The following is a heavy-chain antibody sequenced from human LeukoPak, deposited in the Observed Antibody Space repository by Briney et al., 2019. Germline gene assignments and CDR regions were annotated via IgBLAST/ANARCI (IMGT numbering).Heavy chain of an antibody. V-gene: IGHV3-30-3*01. CDR3: ARPEGATRAYYFDY. CDR1: GFTFSSYA. Sequence: GGSLRLSCAASGFTFSSYAMHWVRQAPGRGLEWVAVISYDGSNKYYADSVKGRFTISRDNSKNTLYLQMNSLRAEDTAVYYCARPEGATRAYYFDYWGQGTLVTVSS. J-gene: IGHJ4*02. CDR2: ISYDGSNK. D-gene: IGHD1-26*01.